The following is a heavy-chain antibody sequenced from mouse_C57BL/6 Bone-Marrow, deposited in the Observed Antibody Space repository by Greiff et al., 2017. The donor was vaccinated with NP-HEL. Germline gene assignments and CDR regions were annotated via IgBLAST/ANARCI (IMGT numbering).Heavy chain of an antibody. J-gene: IGHJ4*01. CDR1: GFTFSSYT. D-gene: IGHD3-3*01. CDR3: ARQGDRYYAMDY. CDR2: ISGGGGNT. V-gene: IGHV5-9*01. Sequence: EVKLEESGGGLVKPGGSLKLSCAASGFTFSSYTMSWVRQTPEKRLEWVATISGGGGNTYYPDSVRGRFTISRDNAKNTLYLQMSSLRSEDTALYYCARQGDRYYAMDYWGQGTSVTVSS.